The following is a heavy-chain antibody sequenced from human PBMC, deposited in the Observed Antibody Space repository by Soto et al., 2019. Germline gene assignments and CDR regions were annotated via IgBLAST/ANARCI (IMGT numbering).Heavy chain of an antibody. CDR3: ATRFTRQWLVKSFDX. CDR1: GFTFSSSA. J-gene: IGHJ4*02. Sequence: GGSLRLSCAASGFTFSSSAMSWVRQAPGKGLEWVSGISSSGSSIYDADSVRGRFTISRDNSKNTLYLQMNGLRAEDTAIYYCATRFTRQWLVKSFDXWGQVTLVTVSX. V-gene: IGHV3-23*01. CDR2: ISSSGSSI. D-gene: IGHD6-19*01.